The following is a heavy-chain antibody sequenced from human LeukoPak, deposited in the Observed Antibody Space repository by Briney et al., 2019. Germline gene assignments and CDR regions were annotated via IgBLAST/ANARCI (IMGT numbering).Heavy chain of an antibody. Sequence: ASSKVSCKASGYTFTSYGISWVRQAPGQGLEGMGGISAYNGNTNYAQKLQGRVAMTTDTSTSTAYMELWSLRSDDTAVYYCARGSNYYDSSGYYYVLDYWGQGTLVTVSS. J-gene: IGHJ4*02. CDR1: GYTFTSYG. CDR2: ISAYNGNT. D-gene: IGHD3-22*01. CDR3: ARGSNYYDSSGYYYVLDY. V-gene: IGHV1-18*01.